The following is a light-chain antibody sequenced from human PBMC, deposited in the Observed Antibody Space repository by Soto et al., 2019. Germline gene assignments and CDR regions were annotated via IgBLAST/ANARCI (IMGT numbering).Light chain of an antibody. CDR3: QQRSNWLPIT. V-gene: IGKV3-11*01. CDR1: QSVSSY. J-gene: IGKJ5*01. Sequence: EIVVTHSPSTLSMSPGERATLSCRASQSVSSYLAWYQQKPGQAPRLLIYDASNRATGIPARFSGSGSGTDFTLTISSLEPEDFAVYYCQQRSNWLPITFGQGTRLEIK. CDR2: DAS.